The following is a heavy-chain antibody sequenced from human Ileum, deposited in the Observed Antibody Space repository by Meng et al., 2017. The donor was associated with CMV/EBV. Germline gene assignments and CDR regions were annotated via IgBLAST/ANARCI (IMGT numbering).Heavy chain of an antibody. CDR2: ISGTGDNT. CDR1: GFTFSGYA. Sequence: GGSLRLSCAASGFTFSGYAVSWVRQPPGKGLEWVSAISGTGDNTYYADSVKGRFTISRDNSKNTLYVQMNSLRAEDTTLYYCAKCRGGSCYYFAYWGQGTLVTVSS. V-gene: IGHV3-23*01. CDR3: AKCRGGSCYYFAY. D-gene: IGHD2-15*01. J-gene: IGHJ4*02.